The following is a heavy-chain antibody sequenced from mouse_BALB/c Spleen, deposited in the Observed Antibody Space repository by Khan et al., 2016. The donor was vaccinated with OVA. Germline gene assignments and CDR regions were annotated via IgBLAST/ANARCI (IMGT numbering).Heavy chain of an antibody. D-gene: IGHD2-2*01. Sequence: VQLQESGPGLVAPSQSLSITCTVSGSSSTSYGVSWARQTPGKGLEWLGVIWTDGNTNYHSSLKSRLTITKANSKSQVLLKLSSRQTDDTATYYWAIICYGYDWFAYWGQGTLVTVAA. CDR2: IWTDGNT. CDR1: GSSSTSYG. J-gene: IGHJ3*01. V-gene: IGHV2-3*01. CDR3: AIICYGYDWFAY.